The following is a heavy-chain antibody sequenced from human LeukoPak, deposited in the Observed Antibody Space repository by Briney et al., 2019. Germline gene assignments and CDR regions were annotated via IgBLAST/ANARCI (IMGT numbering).Heavy chain of an antibody. CDR3: ARDLIRVTDYDSSGYQNKYGMDV. V-gene: IGHV3-7*03. Sequence: GGSLRLSCAASGFTFSSYWMNWARQAPGKGLEWVASINHNGNVNYYVDSVKGRFTISRDNAKNSLYLQMSNLRAEDTAVYYCARDLIRVTDYDSSGYQNKYGMDVWGQGTTVTVSS. D-gene: IGHD3-22*01. CDR2: INHNGNVN. J-gene: IGHJ6*02. CDR1: GFTFSSYW.